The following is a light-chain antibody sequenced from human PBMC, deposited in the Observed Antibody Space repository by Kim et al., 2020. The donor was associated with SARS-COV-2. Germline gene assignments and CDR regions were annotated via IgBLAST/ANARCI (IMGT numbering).Light chain of an antibody. V-gene: IGLV1-47*01. J-gene: IGLJ3*02. CDR3: AAWDDSLSGWV. CDR1: HANIGTNY. CDR2: RNS. Sequence: GQMVPFSCSGTHANIGTNYVYWYQQLPGTAPKLLISRNSQRPSGVPARFSGSRSDTAASLAISGLRSDDEGDYYCAAWDDSLSGWVFGRGTQLTVL.